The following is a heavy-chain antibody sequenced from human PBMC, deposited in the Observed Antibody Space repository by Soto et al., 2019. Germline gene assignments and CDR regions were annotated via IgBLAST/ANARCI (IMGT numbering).Heavy chain of an antibody. Sequence: VQLQQWGAGLLKPSETLSLTCAVYGGSFSGYYWSWIRQPPGKGLEWLGEITHSGSTNYNPSLKSRVTISVDTSKHQFSLKLSSVTASDTAVYYCARGEQPVRYYYYMDVWGKGTTVTVSS. CDR2: ITHSGST. D-gene: IGHD6-6*01. CDR1: GGSFSGYY. V-gene: IGHV4-34*01. J-gene: IGHJ6*03. CDR3: ARGEQPVRYYYYMDV.